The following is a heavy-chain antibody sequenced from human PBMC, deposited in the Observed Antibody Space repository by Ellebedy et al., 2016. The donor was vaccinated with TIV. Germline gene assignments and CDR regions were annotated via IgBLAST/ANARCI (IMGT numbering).Heavy chain of an antibody. Sequence: GESLRLSXAASGFTFSSYGMHWVRQAPGKGLEWVAIISYDGGDKYYADSVKGRFTISRDNSRSTLYLQMNSLRAEDTAVYYCASELEEKNLDHWGQGTLVTVSS. J-gene: IGHJ4*02. CDR1: GFTFSSYG. D-gene: IGHD1-14*01. V-gene: IGHV3-30*03. CDR3: ASELEEKNLDH. CDR2: ISYDGGDK.